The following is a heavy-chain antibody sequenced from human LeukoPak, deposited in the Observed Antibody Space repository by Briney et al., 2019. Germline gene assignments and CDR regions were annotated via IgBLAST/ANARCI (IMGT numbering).Heavy chain of an antibody. J-gene: IGHJ4*02. Sequence: PGGSLRLSCAVSGVTFSSYAMSWVRQAPGKGLEWVSAISGSGGSTYYADSVKGRFTISRDNSKNTLYLQMNSLRAEDTAVYYCAKGSYGSGSYYILSWGQGTLVTVSS. CDR2: ISGSGGST. CDR1: GVTFSSYA. CDR3: AKGSYGSGSYYILS. D-gene: IGHD3-10*01. V-gene: IGHV3-23*01.